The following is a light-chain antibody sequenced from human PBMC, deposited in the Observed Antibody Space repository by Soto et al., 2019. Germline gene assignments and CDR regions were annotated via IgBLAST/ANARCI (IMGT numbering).Light chain of an antibody. CDR1: QSLLHTNGYNY. Sequence: DIVMTQSPLSLPVTPGEPASMSCRSSQSLLHTNGYNYLDWYLQKPGQSPQLLIYLGSHRPSGVPDRFSGSGSGTDFTLKISRVEAEDVGVYYCMQVPQTPYTFGQGTKLEIK. V-gene: IGKV2-28*01. J-gene: IGKJ2*01. CDR2: LGS. CDR3: MQVPQTPYT.